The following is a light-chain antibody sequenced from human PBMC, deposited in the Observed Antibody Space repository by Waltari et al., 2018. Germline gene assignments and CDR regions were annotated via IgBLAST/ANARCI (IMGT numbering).Light chain of an antibody. CDR2: YDS. CDR3: QVWDDVTDSGV. J-gene: IGLJ3*02. V-gene: IGLV3-21*04. Sequence: YVLTQPPSVSVDPGKKARLKCGGDNIGRKSVSWYQQKPGQAPVLVMFYDSDRPSEIPERFSGSNSGNTATLTISWVEAGDEADYHCQVWDDVTDSGVFGGGTKLTVL. CDR1: NIGRKS.